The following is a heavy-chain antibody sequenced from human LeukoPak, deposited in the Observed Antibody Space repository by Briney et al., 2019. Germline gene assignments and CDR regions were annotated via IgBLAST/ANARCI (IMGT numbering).Heavy chain of an antibody. CDR1: GYTFTDFS. D-gene: IGHD5-12*01. V-gene: IGHV1-46*01. CDR2: INPTGGSA. CDR3: ASHYSGYDHPFDY. Sequence: ASVKVSCKTSGYTFTDFSVHWVRQAPGQGLEWMGIINPTGGSAGFAQKFQGRVTMTRDMSTSTFYMELSSLRSEDTAVYYCASHYSGYDHPFDYWGQGTLVTVSS. J-gene: IGHJ4*02.